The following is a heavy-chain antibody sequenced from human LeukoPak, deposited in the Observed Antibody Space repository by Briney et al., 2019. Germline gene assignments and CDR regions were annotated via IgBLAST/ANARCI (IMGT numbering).Heavy chain of an antibody. D-gene: IGHD5-12*01. CDR3: ARLLYSGYDWGGNWFDP. Sequence: SVKVSCKASGGTFSSYTISWVRQAPGQGLEWIGRIFPILGIANYAQKFQGRVTITADKSTSTAYMELSSLRSEDTAVYYCARLLYSGYDWGGNWFDPWGQGTLVTVSS. CDR1: GGTFSSYT. V-gene: IGHV1-69*02. J-gene: IGHJ5*02. CDR2: IFPILGIA.